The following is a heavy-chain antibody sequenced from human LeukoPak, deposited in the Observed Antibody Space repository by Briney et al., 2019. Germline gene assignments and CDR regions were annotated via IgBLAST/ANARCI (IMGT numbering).Heavy chain of an antibody. CDR2: IYHSGST. J-gene: IGHJ4*02. V-gene: IGHV4-38-2*02. CDR3: ARDLRIVGATFQTYFDY. Sequence: SETLSLTCTVSGYSISSGYYWGWIRQPPGKGLEWIGRIYHSGSTYYNPSLKSRVTISVDTSKNQFSLKLSSVTAADTAVYYCARDLRIVGATFQTYFDYWGQGTLVTVSS. D-gene: IGHD1-26*01. CDR1: GYSISSGYY.